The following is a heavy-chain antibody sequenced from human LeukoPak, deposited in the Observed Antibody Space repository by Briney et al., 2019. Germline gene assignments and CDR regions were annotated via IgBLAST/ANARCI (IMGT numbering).Heavy chain of an antibody. D-gene: IGHD3-10*01. CDR2: ISYDGSNK. J-gene: IGHJ4*02. V-gene: IGHV3-30*18. CDR3: AKDPGVLLWFGEPYFDY. Sequence: PGGSLRLSCAASGFTFSSYAMSWVRQAPGKGLEWVAVISYDGSNKYYADSVKGRFTISRDNSKNTLYLQMNSLRAEDTAVYYCAKDPGVLLWFGEPYFDYWGQGTLVTVSS. CDR1: GFTFSSYA.